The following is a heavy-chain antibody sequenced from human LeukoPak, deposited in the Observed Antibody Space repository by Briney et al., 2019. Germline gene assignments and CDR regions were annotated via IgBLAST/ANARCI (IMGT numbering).Heavy chain of an antibody. Sequence: SVKVSCKASGGTFSSYAISWVRQAPGQGLEWMGGIIPIFGTANYAQKFQGRVTVTADESTSTAYMELSSLRSEDTAVYYCATDYGGNLGFDYWGQGTLVTVSS. CDR1: GGTFSSYA. V-gene: IGHV1-69*13. D-gene: IGHD4-23*01. J-gene: IGHJ4*02. CDR3: ATDYGGNLGFDY. CDR2: IIPIFGTA.